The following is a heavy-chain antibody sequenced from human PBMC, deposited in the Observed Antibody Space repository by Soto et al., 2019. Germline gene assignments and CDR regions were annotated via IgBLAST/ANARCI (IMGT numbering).Heavy chain of an antibody. Sequence: EVQLVESGGGLVQPGGSLRLSYAASGFTFSTNWMHWVRQTPGKGLVWVSHIDSDGTGTTYADSVKGRFTISRDNAKNTLYLQMNSLRAEDTAVYYCVRDYPGNGIDYWGQGTLVTVSS. CDR1: GFTFSTNW. D-gene: IGHD1-1*01. V-gene: IGHV3-74*01. J-gene: IGHJ4*02. CDR3: VRDYPGNGIDY. CDR2: IDSDGTGT.